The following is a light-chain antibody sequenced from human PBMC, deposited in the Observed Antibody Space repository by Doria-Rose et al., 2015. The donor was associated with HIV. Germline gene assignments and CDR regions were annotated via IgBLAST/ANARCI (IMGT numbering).Light chain of an antibody. Sequence: EIVLTQSPGTLSLSPGERATLSCRASQSFSSTYLAWYQQKSGQAPSLLIYDGSTRATGIPDRFSASVSGTDFTLTINRLEPEDFALYYCHKYGTSWTFGQGTKVEI. V-gene: IGKV3-20*01. J-gene: IGKJ1*01. CDR1: QSFSSTY. CDR2: DGS. CDR3: HKYGTSWT.